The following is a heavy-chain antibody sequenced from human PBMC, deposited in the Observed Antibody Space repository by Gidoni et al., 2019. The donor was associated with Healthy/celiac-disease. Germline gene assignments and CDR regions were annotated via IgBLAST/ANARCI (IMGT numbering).Heavy chain of an antibody. D-gene: IGHD6-6*01. Sequence: QVQLVQSGAEVKKPGASVTVSCKASGYTFPGYYMHWVRQAPGQGLEWMGWINPNSGGTNYAQKFQGWVTMTRDTSISTAYMELSRLRSDDTAVYYCARAPAYSSSSYWFDPWGQGTLVTVSS. V-gene: IGHV1-2*04. CDR1: GYTFPGYY. CDR2: INPNSGGT. CDR3: ARAPAYSSSSYWFDP. J-gene: IGHJ5*02.